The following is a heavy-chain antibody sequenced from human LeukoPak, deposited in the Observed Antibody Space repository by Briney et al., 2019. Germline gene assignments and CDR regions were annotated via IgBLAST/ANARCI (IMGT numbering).Heavy chain of an antibody. D-gene: IGHD3-9*01. V-gene: IGHV4-61*02. CDR2: IHTSGIT. Sequence: SQTLSLTCAVSGGSINIGNYYWNWIRQPAGKGLEWIGRIHTSGITNYNPSLKSRVTISVDTSKNQFALKLNSVTAADTAVYYCAGELRYFDWLFQLGYYYYYMDVWGKGTTVTVSS. CDR3: AGELRYFDWLFQLGYYYYYMDV. CDR1: GGSINIGNYY. J-gene: IGHJ6*03.